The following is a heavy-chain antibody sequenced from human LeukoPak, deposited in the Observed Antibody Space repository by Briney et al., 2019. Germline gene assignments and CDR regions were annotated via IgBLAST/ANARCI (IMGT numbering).Heavy chain of an antibody. CDR3: ARDLDPGPGQLEN. Sequence: GGSLRLSCAASGFSFSSYDMHWVRQAPGKGLEWVAAISMGGDIEVYRDSVRGRFTISRDNAKNSLYLQMNSLRAEDSAVYYCARDLDPGPGQLENWGQGTLVTVSS. CDR1: GFSFSSYD. V-gene: IGHV3-30-3*01. D-gene: IGHD6-6*01. CDR2: ISMGGDIE. J-gene: IGHJ4*02.